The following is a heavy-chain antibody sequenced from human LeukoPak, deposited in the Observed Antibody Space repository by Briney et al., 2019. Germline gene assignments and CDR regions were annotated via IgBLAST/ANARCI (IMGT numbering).Heavy chain of an antibody. CDR2: TYYRSKWYN. J-gene: IGHJ6*02. V-gene: IGHV6-1*01. CDR3: ARVRYSSSWYGSYYYGMDV. Sequence: PSQTLSLTCAISGDSVSSNSAAWNWIRQSPSRGLEWLGRTYYRSKWYNDYAVSVKSRITINPDTSKNQFSLQLNSVTPEDTAVYYCARVRYSSSWYGSYYYGMDVWGQGTTVTVSS. D-gene: IGHD6-13*01. CDR1: GDSVSSNSAA.